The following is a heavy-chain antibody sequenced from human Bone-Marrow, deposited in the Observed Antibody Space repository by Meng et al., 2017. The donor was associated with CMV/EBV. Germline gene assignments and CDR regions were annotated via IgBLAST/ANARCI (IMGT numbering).Heavy chain of an antibody. D-gene: IGHD2-21*01. V-gene: IGHV1-18*01. J-gene: IGHJ5*02. CDR3: ARDRGLRVRNWFDP. CDR2: ISAYNGNT. Sequence: ASVKDSCKASGYTFTSYGISWVPQAPGQGLEWMGWISAYNGNTNYAQKLQGRVTMTTDTSTSTAYMELRSLRSDDTAMYYGARDRGLRVRNWFDPWGQGTLVTVSS. CDR1: GYTFTSYG.